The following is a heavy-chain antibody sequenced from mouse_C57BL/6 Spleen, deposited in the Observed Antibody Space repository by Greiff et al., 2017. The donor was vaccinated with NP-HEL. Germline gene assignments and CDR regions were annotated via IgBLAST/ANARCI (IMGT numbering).Heavy chain of an antibody. CDR2: ISSGSSTI. D-gene: IGHD2-1*01. J-gene: IGHJ3*01. Sequence: EVQLVESGGGLVKPGGSLKLSCAASGFTFSDYGMHWVRQAPEKGLEWVAYISSGSSTIYYADTVKGRFTISRDNAKNTLFLQMTSLRSEDTAMYYCARDYGNYGFAYWGQGTLVTVSA. V-gene: IGHV5-17*01. CDR1: GFTFSDYG. CDR3: ARDYGNYGFAY.